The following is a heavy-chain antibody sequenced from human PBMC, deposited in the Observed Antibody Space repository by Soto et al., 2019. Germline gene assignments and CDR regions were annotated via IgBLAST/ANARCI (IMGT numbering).Heavy chain of an antibody. CDR1: GFTFSNYE. CDR3: ASKKPGTSHFVY. D-gene: IGHD1-7*01. Sequence: EVQVVESGGDLVQPGGSLRLSCAASGFTFSNYEMNWVRQAPGKGLEWVSYMSGSGSSIMYADSVKGRFTTSRDNAENSVYLQMNSLTAEATAIYYCASKKPGTSHFVYWGQGTLVTVSS. CDR2: MSGSGSSI. V-gene: IGHV3-48*03. J-gene: IGHJ4*02.